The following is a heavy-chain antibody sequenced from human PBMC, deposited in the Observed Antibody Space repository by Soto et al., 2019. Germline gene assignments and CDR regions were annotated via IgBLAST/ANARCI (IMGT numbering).Heavy chain of an antibody. J-gene: IGHJ4*02. CDR1: GFTFSNYD. V-gene: IGHV3-23*01. CDR2: VSGSGITT. Sequence: EVQLLESGGGLVQPGGSLRLSCAASGFTFSNYDMNWVRQAPGKGLEWVSGVSGSGITTWYADSAKGRFTISRDNSKNTLYLQMDSLRADDTAVYYCAKDPPGSGPDFDYWGQGILVSVSS. D-gene: IGHD2-8*02. CDR3: AKDPPGSGPDFDY.